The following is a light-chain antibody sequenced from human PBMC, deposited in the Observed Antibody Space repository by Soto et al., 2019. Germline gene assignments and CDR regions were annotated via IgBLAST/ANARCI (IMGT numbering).Light chain of an antibody. CDR3: TSFGGISNFVV. CDR1: SSDVGGYDY. J-gene: IGLJ2*01. V-gene: IGLV2-8*01. CDR2: DVI. Sequence: QSVLTQPPSASGSPGQSVTISCTGTSSDVGGYDYVSWYQQHPGKAPKLMIYDVIKRPSGVPDRFSGSKSGNTASLTVSGLQTEDEADYYCTSFGGISNFVVFGGGTKVTVL.